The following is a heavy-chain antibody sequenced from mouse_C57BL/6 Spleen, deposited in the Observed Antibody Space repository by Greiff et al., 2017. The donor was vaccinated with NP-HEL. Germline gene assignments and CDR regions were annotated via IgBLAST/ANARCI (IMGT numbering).Heavy chain of an antibody. D-gene: IGHD1-1*01. CDR2: INPNNGGT. J-gene: IGHJ2*01. Sequence: EVKLQQSGPELVKPGASVKIPCKASGYTFTDYNMDWVKQSHGKSLEWIGDINPNNGGTIYNQKFKGKATLTVDKSSSTAYMELRSLTSEDTAVYYCARDYYGSSYRYFDYWGQGTTLTVSS. CDR3: ARDYYGSSYRYFDY. V-gene: IGHV1-18*01. CDR1: GYTFTDYN.